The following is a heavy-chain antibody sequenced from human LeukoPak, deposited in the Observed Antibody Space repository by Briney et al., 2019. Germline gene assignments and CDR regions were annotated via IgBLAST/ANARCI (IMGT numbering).Heavy chain of an antibody. CDR2: MNPNSGNT. D-gene: IGHD5-12*01. Sequence: GASVKVSCKASGYTFTSYDINWVRQATGQGLEWMGWMNPNSGNTGYAQKFQGRVTITADKSTSTAYMELSSLRSEDTAVYYCARENSGYDYWGQGTLVTVSS. J-gene: IGHJ4*02. CDR1: GYTFTSYD. CDR3: ARENSGYDY. V-gene: IGHV1-8*03.